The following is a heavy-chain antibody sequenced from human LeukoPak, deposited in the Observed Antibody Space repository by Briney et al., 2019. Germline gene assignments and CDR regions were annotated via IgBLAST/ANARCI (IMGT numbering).Heavy chain of an antibody. CDR1: GGSFSGYY. CDR3: ARGLIVVVPAATGGLFDY. J-gene: IGHJ4*02. V-gene: IGHV4-34*01. Sequence: SGTLSLTCAVYGGSFSGYYWSWIRQPPGKGLEWIGEINHSGSTNYNPSLKSRVTISVDTSKNQFSLKLSSVTAADTAVYYCARGLIVVVPAATGGLFDYWGQGTLVTVSS. CDR2: INHSGST. D-gene: IGHD2-2*01.